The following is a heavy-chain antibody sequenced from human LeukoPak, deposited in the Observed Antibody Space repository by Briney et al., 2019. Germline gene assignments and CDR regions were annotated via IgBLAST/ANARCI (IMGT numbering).Heavy chain of an antibody. J-gene: IGHJ6*03. CDR3: ARRLTLGPRGYYYMDV. Sequence: SETLSLTCTVSGGSISSYYWSWIRQPPGKGLEWVGYIYYSGSTNYNPSLKSRVTISVDTSKNQFSLKLSSVTAADPAVYYCARRLTLGPRGYYYMDVWGKGTTVTVSS. D-gene: IGHD3-16*01. CDR2: IYYSGST. CDR1: GGSISSYY. V-gene: IGHV4-59*01.